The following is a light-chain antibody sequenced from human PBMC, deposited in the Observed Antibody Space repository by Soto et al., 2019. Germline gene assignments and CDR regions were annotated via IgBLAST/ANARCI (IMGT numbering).Light chain of an antibody. CDR1: SSNIGNNY. Sequence: QSVLTQPPSVSAASGQKVTISCSGSSSNIGNNYVSWYQQFPGTAPKLLIYDNNKRPSGIPDRFSGSKSGTSATLGITGFQTGDEADYYCGSWDSSLSAYVFGTGTKVTVL. J-gene: IGLJ1*01. CDR3: GSWDSSLSAYV. V-gene: IGLV1-51*01. CDR2: DNN.